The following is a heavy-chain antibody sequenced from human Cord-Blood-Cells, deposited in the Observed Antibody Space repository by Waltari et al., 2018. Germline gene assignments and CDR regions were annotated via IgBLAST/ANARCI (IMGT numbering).Heavy chain of an antibody. V-gene: IGHV3-7*01. CDR3: ARDITSFAGKGAY. CDR1: GFTFSSYW. CDR2: IKQDGSEK. Sequence: EVQLVESGGGLVQPGGSLRLSCAASGFTFSSYWTSWVRQAPGKGLEWVANIKQDGSEKYYVDSVKGRFTIARDNAKNSLYLQMNSLRAEDTAVYYCARDITSFAGKGAYWGQGTLVTVSS. D-gene: IGHD3-3*01. J-gene: IGHJ4*02.